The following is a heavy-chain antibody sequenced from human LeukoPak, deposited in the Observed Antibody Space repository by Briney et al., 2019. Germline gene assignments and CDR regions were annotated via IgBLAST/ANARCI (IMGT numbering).Heavy chain of an antibody. CDR2: MTPTSGNT. CDR3: ARNPYRSGAMDV. V-gene: IGHV1-8*02. Sequence: ASVKVSCKASGYTFTTYDINWVRQATGQGLEWMGWMTPTSGNTGYAQKFQGRVTLTRNTPTNTAYMELSSLRSDDTAVYYCARNPYRSGAMDVWGQGTTVTVSS. CDR1: GYTFTTYD. J-gene: IGHJ6*02. D-gene: IGHD3-10*01.